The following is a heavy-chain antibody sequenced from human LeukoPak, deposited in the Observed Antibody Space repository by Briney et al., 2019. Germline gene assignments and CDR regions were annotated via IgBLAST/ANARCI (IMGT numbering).Heavy chain of an antibody. CDR1: GGSISSYY. J-gene: IGHJ3*02. Sequence: SETLSLTCTVSGGSISSYYWSWIRQPPGKGLEWIGYIYYSGSTNYNPSLKSRVTISVDTSKNQFSLKLSSVTAADTAVYYCARRRGDFQPQYYYDSSGPNAFDIWGQETMVTVSS. D-gene: IGHD3-22*01. CDR3: ARRRGDFQPQYYYDSSGPNAFDI. CDR2: IYYSGST. V-gene: IGHV4-59*08.